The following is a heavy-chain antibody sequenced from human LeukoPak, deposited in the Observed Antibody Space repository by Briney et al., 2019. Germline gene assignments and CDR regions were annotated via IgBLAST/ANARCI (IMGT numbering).Heavy chain of an antibody. J-gene: IGHJ5*02. Sequence: ASVKVSCKASGYTFTSYDINWVRQATGQGLEWMGWMNPNSGNTGYAQKFQGRVTMTRNTSISTAYMELSSLRSEDTAVYYCARGISGITIFGVVTSTWFDPWGQGTLVTVSP. CDR3: ARGISGITIFGVVTSTWFDP. CDR2: MNPNSGNT. D-gene: IGHD3-3*01. V-gene: IGHV1-8*01. CDR1: GYTFTSYD.